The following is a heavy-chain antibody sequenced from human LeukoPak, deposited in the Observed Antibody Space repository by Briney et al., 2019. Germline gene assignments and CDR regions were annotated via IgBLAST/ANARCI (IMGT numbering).Heavy chain of an antibody. CDR1: GGSISNYY. V-gene: IGHV4-59*08. CDR3: ARHGRGAAAGSDY. D-gene: IGHD6-13*01. Sequence: SETLSLTCTVSGGSISNYYWSWIRQPPGKGLEWIGYIYYSGSTNYNPSLKSRVTISVDTSKNQFSLKLSSVTAADTAVYHCARHGRGAAAGSDYWGQGTLVTVSS. J-gene: IGHJ4*02. CDR2: IYYSGST.